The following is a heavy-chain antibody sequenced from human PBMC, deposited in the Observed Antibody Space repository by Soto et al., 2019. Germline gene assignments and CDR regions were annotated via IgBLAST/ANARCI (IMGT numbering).Heavy chain of an antibody. CDR1: GYSFTSYW. Sequence: GEALKISWEGSGYSFTSYWISWVRQMPGKGLEWMGRLDPSDSYTTSRPSFQGHVTISADKSISTASLQWSSLKASDTAMYYCARLRSSGLTFFDYWGQGTLVTVSS. CDR2: LDPSDSYT. V-gene: IGHV5-10-1*01. D-gene: IGHD6-19*01. CDR3: ARLRSSGLTFFDY. J-gene: IGHJ4*02.